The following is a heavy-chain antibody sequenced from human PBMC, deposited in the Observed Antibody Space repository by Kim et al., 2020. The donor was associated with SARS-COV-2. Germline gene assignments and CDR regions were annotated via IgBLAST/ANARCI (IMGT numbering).Heavy chain of an antibody. V-gene: IGHV3-30*04. CDR1: GFTFSSYA. CDR3: ASPFHIMVRGAPYYYYGMDV. CDR2: ISYDGSNK. Sequence: GGSLRLSCAASGFTFSSYAMHWVRQAPGKGLEWVAVISYDGSNKYYADSVKGRFTISRDNSKNTLYLQMNSLRAEDTAVYYCASPFHIMVRGAPYYYYGMDVWGQGTTVTVSS. D-gene: IGHD3-10*01. J-gene: IGHJ6*02.